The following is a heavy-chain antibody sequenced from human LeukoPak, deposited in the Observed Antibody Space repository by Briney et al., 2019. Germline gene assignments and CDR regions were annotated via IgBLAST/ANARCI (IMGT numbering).Heavy chain of an antibody. CDR2: INSDGSST. CDR1: GFTFSSYW. J-gene: IGHJ4*02. Sequence: GGSLRLSCAASGFTFSSYWMHWVRQAPGKGQVWVSRINSDGSSTSYADSVKGRFTISRDNAKNTLYLQMNSLRAEDTAVYYCAREGYCSGGSCYSDFDYWGQGTLVTVSS. CDR3: AREGYCSGGSCYSDFDY. D-gene: IGHD2-15*01. V-gene: IGHV3-74*01.